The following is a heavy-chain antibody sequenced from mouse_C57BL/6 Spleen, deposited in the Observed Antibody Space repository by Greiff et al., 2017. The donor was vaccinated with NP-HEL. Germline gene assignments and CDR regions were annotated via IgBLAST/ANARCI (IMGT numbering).Heavy chain of an antibody. CDR1: GYTFTDYN. V-gene: IGHV1-18*01. CDR3: ARSYYDYGTLYYFDY. CDR2: INPNNGGT. J-gene: IGHJ2*01. Sequence: EVQLQQSGPELVKPGASVKIPCKASGYTFTDYNMDWVKQSHGKSLEWIGDINPNNGGTIYNQKFKGKATLTVDKSSSTAYMELRSLTSEDTAVYYCARSYYDYGTLYYFDYWGQGTTLTVSS. D-gene: IGHD2-4*01.